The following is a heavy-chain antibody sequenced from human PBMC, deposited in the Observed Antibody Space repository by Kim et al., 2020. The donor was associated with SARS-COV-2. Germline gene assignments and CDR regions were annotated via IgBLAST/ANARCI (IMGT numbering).Heavy chain of an antibody. J-gene: IGHJ1*01. Sequence: ASVKVSCKASGYTFTGYQMHWVRQAPGQGLEWMGWINPNSGGTKYAQKFQGRLTMNRDTSTSTAYMELNRLTSDDAAVYYCARVGTGETYRLALENWVQG. CDR2: INPNSGGT. V-gene: IGHV1-2*02. D-gene: IGHD7-27*01. CDR3: ARVGTGETYRLALEN. CDR1: GYTFTGYQ.